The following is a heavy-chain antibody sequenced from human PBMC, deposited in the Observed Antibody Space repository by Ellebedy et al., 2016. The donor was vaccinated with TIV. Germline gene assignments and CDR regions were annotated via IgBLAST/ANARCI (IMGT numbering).Heavy chain of an antibody. CDR1: GFTFSSYD. D-gene: IGHD1-1*01. CDR3: ARSPPATGTTCAPYDY. CDR2: IGTAGDT. Sequence: GESLKISCAASGFTFSSYDMHWVRQATGKGLEWVSAIGTAGDTYYPGSVKGRFTISRENAKNSLYLQMNSLRAEDTAVYYCARSPPATGTTCAPYDYWGQGTLVTVSS. V-gene: IGHV3-13*01. J-gene: IGHJ4*02.